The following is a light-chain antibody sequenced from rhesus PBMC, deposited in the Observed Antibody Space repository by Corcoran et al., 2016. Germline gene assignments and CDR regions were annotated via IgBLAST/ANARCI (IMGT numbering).Light chain of an antibody. V-gene: IGKV1-28*03. J-gene: IGKJ1*01. CDR1: QDISSY. CDR3: LHHNNYPWT. CDR2: DAS. Sequence: DIQMTQSPSSLSASVGDTVTITCRASQDISSYLNWFQQQPGKAPNLLFYDASSLQSGVPSRFSGIGSGTDFTLTLSSLQPEDFATYFCLHHNNYPWTFGQGTKVEIK.